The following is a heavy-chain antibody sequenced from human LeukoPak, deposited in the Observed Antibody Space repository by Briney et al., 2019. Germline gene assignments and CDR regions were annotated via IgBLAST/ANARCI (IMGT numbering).Heavy chain of an antibody. V-gene: IGHV3-74*01. CDR2: INGDGDST. CDR3: ARLRYDSSGYYYDP. CDR1: GFTFSTYA. J-gene: IGHJ5*02. Sequence: GGSLRLSCAASGFTFSTYAMSWLRQAPGKGLVWVSRINGDGDSTLYADSVKGRFTISRDNAKNTLYLQMNSLRAEDTAVYYCARLRYDSSGYYYDPWGQGTLVTVSS. D-gene: IGHD3-22*01.